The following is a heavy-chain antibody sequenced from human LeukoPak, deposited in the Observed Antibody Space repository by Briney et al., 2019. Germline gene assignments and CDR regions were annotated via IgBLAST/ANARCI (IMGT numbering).Heavy chain of an antibody. Sequence: GSLRLSCAASGFTFSTYSMNWVRQAPGKGLEWVSSISGSGGYIYYADSVKGRFTISRDNAKNSLYLQMNSLRAEDTAVYYCAKLFGHYDILTGLDYWGQGTLVTVSS. CDR3: AKLFGHYDILTGLDY. CDR1: GFTFSTYS. D-gene: IGHD3-9*01. J-gene: IGHJ4*02. V-gene: IGHV3-21*04. CDR2: ISGSGGYI.